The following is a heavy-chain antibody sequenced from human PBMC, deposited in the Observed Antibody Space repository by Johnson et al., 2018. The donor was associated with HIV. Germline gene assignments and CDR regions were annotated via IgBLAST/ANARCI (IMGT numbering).Heavy chain of an antibody. CDR1: GFTFSNAW. Sequence: VQLVESGGGLVKPGGSLRLSCAAPGFTFSNAWMSWVRQAPGKGLAWVGRIKSKTDGETTDYAAPVKGRFNTSTINAKNTLHLQMNSLRGEDTAVYYCARARRAAAQRDAFDNWGQGTMVTVSS. CDR2: IKSKTDGETT. CDR3: ARARRAAAQRDAFDN. V-gene: IGHV3-15*01. D-gene: IGHD6-13*01. J-gene: IGHJ3*02.